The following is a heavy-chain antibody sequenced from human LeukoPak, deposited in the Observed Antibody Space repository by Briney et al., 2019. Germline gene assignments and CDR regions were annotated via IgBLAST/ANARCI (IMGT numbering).Heavy chain of an antibody. J-gene: IGHJ5*02. V-gene: IGHV4-39*01. D-gene: IGHD5-18*01. CDR3: TRRDSPTKWFDP. CDR2: THYSGSN. CDR1: GGSITTSFY. Sequence: PSETLSLTCSVSGGSITTSFYCNWIRPPPGQGLEWIGSTHYSGSNSYNPSLSSRVSTSVDTSRHQCFLRLTSVTAADTAVYYCTRRDSPTKWFDPWGQGTLVTVSS.